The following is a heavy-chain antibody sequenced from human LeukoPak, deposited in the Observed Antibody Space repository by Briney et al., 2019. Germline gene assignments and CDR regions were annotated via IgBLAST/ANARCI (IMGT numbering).Heavy chain of an antibody. D-gene: IGHD3-10*01. CDR2: ISAHNGNT. CDR3: ARDTGLWFGVRAPYYFDY. CDR1: GYTFTSYG. Sequence: GASVKVSCKASGYTFTSYGISWVRQAPGQGLEWMGWISAHNGNTNYAQKLQGRVTMTTDTSTSTAYMELRSLRSDDTAVYYCARDTGLWFGVRAPYYFDYWGQGTLVTVSS. V-gene: IGHV1-18*01. J-gene: IGHJ4*02.